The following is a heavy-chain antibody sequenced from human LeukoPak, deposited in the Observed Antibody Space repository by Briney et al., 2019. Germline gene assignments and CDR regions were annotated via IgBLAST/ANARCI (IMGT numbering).Heavy chain of an antibody. V-gene: IGHV4-39*01. CDR3: ARPLANYFYYMDV. D-gene: IGHD3-10*01. CDR2: IYYSGST. CDR1: GGSIGSSSYY. Sequence: SETLSLTCTVSGGSIGSSSYYWGWIRQPPGKGLEWIGSIYYSGSTYYNPSLKSRVTISVDTSKNQFSLKLSSVTAADTAVYYCARPLANYFYYMDVWGKGTTVTISS. J-gene: IGHJ6*03.